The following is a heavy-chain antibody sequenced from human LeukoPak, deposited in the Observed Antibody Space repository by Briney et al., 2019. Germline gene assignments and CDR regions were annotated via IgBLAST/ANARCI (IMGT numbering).Heavy chain of an antibody. Sequence: ASVKVSCKASGYTFTGYYMHWVRQAPGQGLEWMGWINPNSGGTNYAQKFQGRVTMSRDTSISTAYMELSRLRSDDTAVYYCARLPQTTVITDYWGQGTLVTVSS. CDR2: INPNSGGT. D-gene: IGHD4-23*01. J-gene: IGHJ4*02. CDR1: GYTFTGYY. CDR3: ARLPQTTVITDY. V-gene: IGHV1-2*02.